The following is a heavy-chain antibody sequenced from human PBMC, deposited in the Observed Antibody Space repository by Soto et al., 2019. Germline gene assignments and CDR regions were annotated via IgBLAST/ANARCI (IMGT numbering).Heavy chain of an antibody. D-gene: IGHD5-18*01. CDR1: KFLVSKNY. J-gene: IGHJ4*02. CDR2: ISGSGGST. Sequence: PGGSLRLSCAASKFLVSKNYINWVRQAPGKGLEWVSAISGSGGSTYYADSVKGRFTISRDNSKNTLYLQMNSLRAEDTAVYYCVKDVDPGRYWGQGTLVTVS. V-gene: IGHV3-23*01. CDR3: VKDVDPGRY.